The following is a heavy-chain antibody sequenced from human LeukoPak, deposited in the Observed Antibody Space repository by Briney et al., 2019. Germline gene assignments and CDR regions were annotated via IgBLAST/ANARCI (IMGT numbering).Heavy chain of an antibody. CDR3: ARGLITVDGMDV. J-gene: IGHJ6*02. CDR2: IYTSGST. CDR1: GGSISGGSYY. V-gene: IGHV4-61*02. Sequence: SQTLSLTCTVSGGSISGGSYYWSWIRQPAGKGLEWIGRIYTSGSTNYNPSLKGRVTISVDTSKNQFSLKLSSVTAADTAVYYCARGLITVDGMDVWGQGTTVTVSS. D-gene: IGHD4-11*01.